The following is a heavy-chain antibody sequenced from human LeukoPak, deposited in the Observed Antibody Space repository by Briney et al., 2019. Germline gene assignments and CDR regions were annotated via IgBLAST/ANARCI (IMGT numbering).Heavy chain of an antibody. CDR2: ISYDGSNK. CDR3: ARETYSSSSPFGY. CDR1: EFTFISYA. Sequence: GTSLRLSCAASEFTFISYAMHWVRQAPGKGLEWVAVISYDGSNKYYADSVKGRFTITRDNSNNTLYLQMNSLRAEDTAVYYCARETYSSSSPFGYWGQGTLVTVSS. V-gene: IGHV3-30-3*01. J-gene: IGHJ4*02. D-gene: IGHD6-6*01.